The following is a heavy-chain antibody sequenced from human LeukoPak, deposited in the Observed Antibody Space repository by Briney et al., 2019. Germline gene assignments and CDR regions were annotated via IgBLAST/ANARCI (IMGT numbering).Heavy chain of an antibody. CDR3: AKEAYYYDSSGYFDY. D-gene: IGHD3-22*01. Sequence: PGGSLRLSCAASGFTFSSYGMHWVRQAPGKGLERVAVISYDGSNKYYADSVKGRFTISRDNSKNTLYLQMNSLRAEDTAVYYCAKEAYYYDSSGYFDYWGQGTLVTVSS. J-gene: IGHJ4*02. V-gene: IGHV3-30*18. CDR2: ISYDGSNK. CDR1: GFTFSSYG.